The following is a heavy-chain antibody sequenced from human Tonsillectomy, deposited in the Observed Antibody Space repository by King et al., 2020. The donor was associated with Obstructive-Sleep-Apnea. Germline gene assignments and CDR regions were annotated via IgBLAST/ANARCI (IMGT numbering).Heavy chain of an antibody. CDR3: ARDRGEWGVRGVTTY. CDR2: STAYSGAT. Sequence: QLVQSGAEVKKPGASVKVSFKASGYTFPNYGISCARQGPGQGLEWGGWSTAYSGATNFAQKIQGRVTMTTDTSTSTAYMGSGCLRCDDTAVYYCARDRGEWGVRGVTTYWGQGTLVTVSS. D-gene: IGHD3-10*01. CDR1: GYTFPNYG. J-gene: IGHJ4*02. V-gene: IGHV1-18*01.